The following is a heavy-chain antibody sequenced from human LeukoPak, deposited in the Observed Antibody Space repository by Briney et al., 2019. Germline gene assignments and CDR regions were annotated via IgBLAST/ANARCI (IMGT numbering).Heavy chain of an antibody. V-gene: IGHV1-69*05. Sequence: SVKVSCKASGYTFTSYGISWVRQAPGQGLEWMGGIIPIFGTANYAQKFQGRVTITTDESTSTAYMELSSLRSEDTAVYYCARVRGEDYYDSSGYYYFDYWGQGTLVTVSS. J-gene: IGHJ4*02. CDR1: GYTFTSYG. CDR3: ARVRGEDYYDSSGYYYFDY. D-gene: IGHD3-22*01. CDR2: IIPIFGTA.